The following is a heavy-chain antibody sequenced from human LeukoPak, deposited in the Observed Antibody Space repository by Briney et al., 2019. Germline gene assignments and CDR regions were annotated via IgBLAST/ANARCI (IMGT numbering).Heavy chain of an antibody. CDR2: ISGSGGST. CDR3: AKDRSNTAKGGFDDY. J-gene: IGHJ4*02. Sequence: GGSLRLSCAASGFTFSNYAMRWVRQAPGKGLEWVSGISGSGGSTYYADSVKGRFTISRDNSKNTLYLQMNSLRAEDTAVYYCAKDRSNTAKGGFDDYWGQGTLVTVSS. CDR1: GFTFSNYA. D-gene: IGHD5-18*01. V-gene: IGHV3-23*01.